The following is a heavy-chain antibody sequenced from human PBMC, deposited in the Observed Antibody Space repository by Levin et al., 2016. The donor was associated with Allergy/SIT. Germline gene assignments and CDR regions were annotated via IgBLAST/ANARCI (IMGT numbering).Heavy chain of an antibody. D-gene: IGHD4-11*01. Sequence: ASVKVSCKASGYPFTNNGISWVRQAPGQGLEWMGWMSIYTGDTNYGQKFQGRITVTANRETSTVYMEMKNLRLDDTAIYYCVRNHYDETGFYYSWFDHWGQGTLVAVFS. CDR3: VRNHYDETGFYYSWFDH. CDR2: MSIYTGDT. CDR1: GYPFTNNG. J-gene: IGHJ5*02. V-gene: IGHV1-18*01.